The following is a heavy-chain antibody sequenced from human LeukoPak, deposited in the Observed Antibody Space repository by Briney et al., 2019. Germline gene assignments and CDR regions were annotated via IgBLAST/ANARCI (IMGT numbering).Heavy chain of an antibody. V-gene: IGHV1-46*01. Sequence: GASVKVSCKASGYTFTSYCMHWVRQPPGQGLEGMGIINPSGGSKSYAQKFQGRVTISRDTSTSTVYMVLSSLRSDDTAVYCCARDFADYVWGSYRSPPRYYFDYWGQGTLVTVSS. CDR1: GYTFTSYC. J-gene: IGHJ4*02. CDR3: ARDFADYVWGSYRSPPRYYFDY. D-gene: IGHD3-16*02. CDR2: INPSGGSK.